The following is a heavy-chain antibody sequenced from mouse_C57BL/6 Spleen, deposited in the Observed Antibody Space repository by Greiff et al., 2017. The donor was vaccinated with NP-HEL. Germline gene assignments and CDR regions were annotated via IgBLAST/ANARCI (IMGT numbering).Heavy chain of an antibody. J-gene: IGHJ1*03. Sequence: QVQLQQSGAELAKPGASVKLSCKASGYTFTSYWMHWVKQRPGQGLEWIGYINPSSGYTKYNQKFKDKATLTADKSSSTAYIQLSSLTYEDSAVYYCASQANWDPWYFDVWGTGTTVTVSS. CDR3: ASQANWDPWYFDV. V-gene: IGHV1-7*01. D-gene: IGHD4-1*01. CDR2: INPSSGYT. CDR1: GYTFTSYW.